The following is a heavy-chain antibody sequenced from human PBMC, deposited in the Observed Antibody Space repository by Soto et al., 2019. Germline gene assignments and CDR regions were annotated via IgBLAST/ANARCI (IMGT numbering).Heavy chain of an antibody. D-gene: IGHD2-15*01. V-gene: IGHV1-69*04. CDR2: VIPNLGVT. J-gene: IGHJ4*02. CDR3: ARDKGYCSDTSCPDFDY. Sequence: SVKVSCKASGGTFSSYPISWVRQAPGQGLEWMGRVIPNLGVTNYAKKFQGRFTIVVDTSTSTAYMELNSLRYEDTAVYYCARDKGYCSDTSCPDFDYWGQGTLVTVSS. CDR1: GGTFSSYP.